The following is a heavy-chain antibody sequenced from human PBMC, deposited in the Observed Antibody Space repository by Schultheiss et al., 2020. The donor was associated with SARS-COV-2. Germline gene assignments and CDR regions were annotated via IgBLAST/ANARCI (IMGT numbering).Heavy chain of an antibody. D-gene: IGHD4-11*01. Sequence: SQTLSLTCTVSGGSISSGSYYWGWIRQPPGKGLEWIGSIYYSGSTNYNPSLKSRVTISVDTSKNQFSLKLSSVTAADTAVYYCARVTNGNYYYYYMDVWGKGTTVTVSS. V-gene: IGHV4-39*07. CDR1: GGSISSGSYY. CDR3: ARVTNGNYYYYYMDV. CDR2: IYYSGST. J-gene: IGHJ6*03.